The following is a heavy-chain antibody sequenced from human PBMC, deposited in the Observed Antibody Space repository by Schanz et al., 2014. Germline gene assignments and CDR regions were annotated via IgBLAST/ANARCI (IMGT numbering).Heavy chain of an antibody. J-gene: IGHJ5*02. CDR1: GYTFTDYH. D-gene: IGHD3-10*01. Sequence: HVQLVQSGAEVKKPGSSVKVSCKSSGYTFTDYHIHWVRQAPGQGLEYMGRINPNSGGTNFAQKFQGRVTMTRDTSISTVYMELSRLRSDDTAVYYCAREGTVIRGLSGWFDPWGQGTLVTVSS. CDR2: INPNSGGT. CDR3: AREGTVIRGLSGWFDP. V-gene: IGHV1-2*06.